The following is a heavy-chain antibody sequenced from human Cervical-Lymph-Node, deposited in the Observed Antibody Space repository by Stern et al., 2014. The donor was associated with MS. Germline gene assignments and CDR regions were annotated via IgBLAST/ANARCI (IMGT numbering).Heavy chain of an antibody. CDR3: AKDFKRWQQLVRD. J-gene: IGHJ4*02. Sequence: EVHLVESGGGVVQPGRSLRLSCAASGFTFDDYAMHWVRPAPGKGLEWVSGISWNSGSIGYADSVKGRFTISRDNAKNSLYLQMNSLRAEDSALYYCAKDFKRWQQLVRDWGQGTLVTVSS. V-gene: IGHV3-9*01. D-gene: IGHD6-13*01. CDR1: GFTFDDYA. CDR2: ISWNSGSI.